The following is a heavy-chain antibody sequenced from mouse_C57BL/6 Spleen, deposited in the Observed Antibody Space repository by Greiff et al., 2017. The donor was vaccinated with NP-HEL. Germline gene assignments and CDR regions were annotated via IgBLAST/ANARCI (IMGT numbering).Heavy chain of an antibody. CDR3: AKPDYDHYAMDY. Sequence: VKLMESGPGLVAPSQSLSITCTVSGFSLTSYGVSWVRQPPGKGLGWLGVIWGDGSTDYHSALISRLSLSQDNSKSQVFLKLNSLQTDDTATYYCAKPDYDHYAMDYWGQGTSVTVSS. CDR2: IWGDGST. D-gene: IGHD2-3*01. CDR1: GFSLTSYG. J-gene: IGHJ4*01. V-gene: IGHV2-3*01.